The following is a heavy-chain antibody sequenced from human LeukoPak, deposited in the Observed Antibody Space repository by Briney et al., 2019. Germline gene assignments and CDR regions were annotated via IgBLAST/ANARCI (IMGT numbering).Heavy chain of an antibody. Sequence: PGRSLRLSCAASGFTFSSYAMSWVRQAPGKGLEWVSAISGSGGSTYYADSVKGRFTISRDNSKNTLYLQMNSLRAEDTAVYYCAKTRSYGSGSYLGGVSYWGQGTLVTVSS. CDR3: AKTRSYGSGSYLGGVSY. CDR1: GFTFSSYA. CDR2: ISGSGGST. V-gene: IGHV3-23*01. J-gene: IGHJ4*02. D-gene: IGHD3-10*01.